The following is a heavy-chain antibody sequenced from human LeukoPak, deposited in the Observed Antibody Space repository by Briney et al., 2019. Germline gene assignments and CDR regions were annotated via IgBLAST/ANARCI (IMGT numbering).Heavy chain of an antibody. D-gene: IGHD4-17*01. CDR2: INHSGST. CDR1: GGSISSSSYY. Sequence: KPSETLSLTCTVSGGSISSSSYYWGWIRQPPGKGLEWIGEINHSGSTNYNPSLKSRVTISVDTSKNQFSLKLSSVTAADTAVYYCARGLSPPTTVTTDYWGQGTLVTVSS. J-gene: IGHJ4*02. V-gene: IGHV4-39*07. CDR3: ARGLSPPTTVTTDY.